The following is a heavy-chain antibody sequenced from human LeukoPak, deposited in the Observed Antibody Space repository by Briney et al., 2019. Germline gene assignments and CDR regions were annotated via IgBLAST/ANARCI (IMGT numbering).Heavy chain of an antibody. CDR3: ASHWRLQGMMVPYY. CDR2: ISWNSGSI. CDR1: GFTLDDYA. J-gene: IGHJ4*02. D-gene: IGHD3-10*01. V-gene: IGHV3-9*01. Sequence: PGGSLRLSCAASGFTLDDYAMHWVRQAPGKGLEWVSGISWNSGSIGYADSVKGRFTISRDNAKNSLYLQMNSLRAEDTALYYCASHWRLQGMMVPYYWGQGTLVTVSS.